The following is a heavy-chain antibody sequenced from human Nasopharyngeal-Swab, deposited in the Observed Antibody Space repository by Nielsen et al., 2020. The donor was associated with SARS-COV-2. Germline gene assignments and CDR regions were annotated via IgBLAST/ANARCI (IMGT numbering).Heavy chain of an antibody. CDR2: ISGSGGST. J-gene: IGHJ4*02. D-gene: IGHD3-22*01. Sequence: GESLKISCAASGFTFSSYAMSWVRQAPGKGLEWVSAISGSGGSTYYADSVKGRFTISRDNSKNTLYLQMNSLRAEDTAVYYCARDPYDSSGYFDYWGQGTLVTVSS. CDR1: GFTFSSYA. CDR3: ARDPYDSSGYFDY. V-gene: IGHV3-23*01.